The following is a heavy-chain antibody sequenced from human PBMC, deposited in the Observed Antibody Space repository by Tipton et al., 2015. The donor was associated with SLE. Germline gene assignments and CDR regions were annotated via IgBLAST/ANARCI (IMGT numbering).Heavy chain of an antibody. CDR2: IDHSGNT. CDR3: TRDRGGTGWPEYYFDY. J-gene: IGHJ4*02. Sequence: TLSLTCAVSGYSISSGYNWGWIRQPPGKGLEWIGSIDHSGNTYYNPSLKSRVTISVDTSKNQFSLKLSSVTAADTAVYYCTRDRGGTGWPEYYFDYWGQGALVTVSS. D-gene: IGHD6-19*01. V-gene: IGHV4-38-2*02. CDR1: GYSISSGYN.